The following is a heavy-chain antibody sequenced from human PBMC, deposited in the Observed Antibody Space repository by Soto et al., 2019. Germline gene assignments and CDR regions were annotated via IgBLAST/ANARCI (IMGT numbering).Heavy chain of an antibody. CDR1: GGTFSSYA. D-gene: IGHD4-17*01. J-gene: IGHJ6*02. V-gene: IGHV1-69*01. Sequence: QVQLVQSGAEVKKPGSSVKVSCKASGGTFSSYAISWVRQAPGQGLEWMGGIIPIVGTANYAQKFQGRVTITADESTSTAYMELSSLSSEDTAVYYCARDRATVTYYYGMDVWGQGPTVTVSS. CDR2: IIPIVGTA. CDR3: ARDRATVTYYYGMDV.